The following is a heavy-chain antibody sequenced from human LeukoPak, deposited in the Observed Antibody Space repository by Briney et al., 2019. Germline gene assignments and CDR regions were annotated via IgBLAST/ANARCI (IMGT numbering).Heavy chain of an antibody. V-gene: IGHV4-34*01. CDR1: GGSFSGYY. Sequence: SETLSLTCAVYGGSFSGYYWSWIRQPPGKGLEWIGEINHSGSTNYNASLKSRVTISVDTSKNQFSLKLSSVTAADTAVYYCARGGGGRLPTNWGQGTLVTVSS. D-gene: IGHD2-15*01. CDR2: INHSGST. J-gene: IGHJ4*02. CDR3: ARGGGGRLPTN.